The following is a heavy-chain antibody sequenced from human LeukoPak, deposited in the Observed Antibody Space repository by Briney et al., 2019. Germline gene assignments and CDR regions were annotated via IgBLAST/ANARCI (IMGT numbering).Heavy chain of an antibody. V-gene: IGHV3-43*01. J-gene: IGHJ1*01. Sequence: GGSLRLSCAASGFTFDDYTMHWVRQAPGKGLEWVSLISWDGGSTYYADSVKGRFTISRDNSKNSLYLQMNSLRTEDTALYYCAKDRSRFTEDSYEHWGQGTLVTVSS. D-gene: IGHD3-3*01. CDR1: GFTFDDYT. CDR2: ISWDGGST. CDR3: AKDRSRFTEDSYEH.